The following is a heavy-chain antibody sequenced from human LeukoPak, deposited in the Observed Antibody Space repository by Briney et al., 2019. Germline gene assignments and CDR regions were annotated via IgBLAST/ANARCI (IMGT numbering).Heavy chain of an antibody. Sequence: ASVKVSCKASGYAFTSYDINWVRQATGQGPEWMGWMSPNSGNTGYAQKFQGRVTMTRSTSMSTAYMELSSLRSEDAAVYYCARGPPNWGYDYWGQGTLVTVS. D-gene: IGHD7-27*01. CDR3: ARGPPNWGYDY. CDR1: GYAFTSYD. J-gene: IGHJ4*02. V-gene: IGHV1-8*01. CDR2: MSPNSGNT.